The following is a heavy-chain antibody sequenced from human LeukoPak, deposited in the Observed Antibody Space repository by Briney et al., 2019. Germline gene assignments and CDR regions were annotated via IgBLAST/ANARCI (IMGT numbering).Heavy chain of an antibody. D-gene: IGHD1-26*01. CDR2: INSDGSST. V-gene: IGHV3-74*01. J-gene: IGHJ6*02. CDR1: GFTFSWYW. Sequence: PGGSLRLSCAASGFTFSWYWMHWVRQAPGKGLVWVSRINSDGSSTSYADSVKGRFTISRDNAKNTLYLQMNSLRAEDTAVYYCARDLGGSSYYYYGMDVWGQGTTVTVSS. CDR3: ARDLGGSSYYYYGMDV.